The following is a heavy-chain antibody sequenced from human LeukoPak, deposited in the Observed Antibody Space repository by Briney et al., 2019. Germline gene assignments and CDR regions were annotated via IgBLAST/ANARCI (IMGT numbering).Heavy chain of an antibody. J-gene: IGHJ4*02. CDR3: ARRRGGSYPYNGSVDY. Sequence: SETLSLTCAVYGGSFSGYYWSWIRQPPGKGLEWIGEINHSGSTNYNPSLKSRVTISVDTSKNQFSLKLSSVTAADTAVYYCARRRGGSYPYNGSVDYWGQGTLVTVSS. CDR2: INHSGST. V-gene: IGHV4-34*01. D-gene: IGHD3-16*01. CDR1: GGSFSGYY.